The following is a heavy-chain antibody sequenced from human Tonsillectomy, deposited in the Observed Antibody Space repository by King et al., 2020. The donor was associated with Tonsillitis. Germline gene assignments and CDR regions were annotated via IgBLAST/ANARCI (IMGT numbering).Heavy chain of an antibody. CDR1: GYSISSGHY. J-gene: IGHJ4*02. CDR3: ARDGGGAYSGSDTGVSSY. CDR2: IHHTGST. D-gene: IGHD1-26*01. Sequence: QLQESGPGLVKPSETLSLTCGVSGYSISSGHYWGWIRQPPGKGLEWIGSIHHTGSTYYNPSVKSRVTISVDTSKNQFSLRLSSVTSADTAVYFCARDGGGAYSGSDTGVSSYWGQGTLVTVSS. V-gene: IGHV4-38-2*01.